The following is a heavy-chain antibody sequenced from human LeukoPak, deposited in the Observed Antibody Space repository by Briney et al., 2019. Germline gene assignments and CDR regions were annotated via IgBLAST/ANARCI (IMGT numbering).Heavy chain of an antibody. CDR2: IYYSGST. D-gene: IGHD4-17*01. CDR3: AGLVRRRSEYGDYPDY. V-gene: IGHV4-39*07. CDR1: GASISSSNCY. Sequence: SETLSLTCSVSGASISSSNCYWGWIRQPPGKGLEWIGTIYYSGSTYYNPSLKSRVTISVDTSKNQFSLKLSSVTAADTAVYYCAGLVRRRSEYGDYPDYWGQGTLVTVSS. J-gene: IGHJ4*02.